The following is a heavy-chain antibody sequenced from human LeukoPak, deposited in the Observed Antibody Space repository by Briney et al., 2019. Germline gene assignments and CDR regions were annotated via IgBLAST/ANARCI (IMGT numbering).Heavy chain of an antibody. J-gene: IGHJ4*02. CDR1: GDSISTYY. Sequence: PSETLSLTCTVSGDSISTYYWSWIRQSAGKGLEWIGRIHTTGSTDYNPSLKSRVTMSVDTSKNQFSLKVNSVTAADTGVYYCARAPEFSSGWLLDCWGQGSLVTVSS. V-gene: IGHV4-4*07. CDR3: ARAPEFSSGWLLDC. D-gene: IGHD6-19*01. CDR2: IHTTGST.